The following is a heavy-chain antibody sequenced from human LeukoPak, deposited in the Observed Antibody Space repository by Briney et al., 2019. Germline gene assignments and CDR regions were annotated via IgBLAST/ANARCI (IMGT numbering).Heavy chain of an antibody. CDR2: IYYSGST. CDR1: GGSISSGGYY. CDR3: ASLPIAAAGTGQGVYFDH. J-gene: IGHJ4*02. V-gene: IGHV4-31*03. Sequence: PSQTLSLTCTVSGGSISSGGYYRSWIRQHPGKGLEWIGYIYYSGSTYYNPSLKSRVTISVDTSKNQFSLKLSSVTAADTAVYYCASLPIAAAGTGQGVYFDHWGQGTLVTVSS. D-gene: IGHD6-13*01.